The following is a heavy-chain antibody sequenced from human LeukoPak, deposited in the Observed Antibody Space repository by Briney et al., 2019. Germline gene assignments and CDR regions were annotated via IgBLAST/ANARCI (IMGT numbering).Heavy chain of an antibody. V-gene: IGHV4-59*01. Sequence: PETLSLTCNVSGGSMSNIYYWGWIRQPPGKGLEWIGYIYYSGSTNYNPSLKSRVTISVDTSKNQFSLKLSSVTAADTAVYYCARDNYGEFTFDYWGQGTLVTVSS. CDR3: ARDNYGEFTFDY. CDR1: GGSMSNIYY. CDR2: IYYSGST. D-gene: IGHD4-17*01. J-gene: IGHJ4*02.